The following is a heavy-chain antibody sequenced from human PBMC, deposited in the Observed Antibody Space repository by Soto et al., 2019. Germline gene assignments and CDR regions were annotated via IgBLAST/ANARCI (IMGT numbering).Heavy chain of an antibody. V-gene: IGHV1-8*01. CDR1: GYDFNIDD. Sequence: QVHLVQSGAEVKKPGASVKVSCTASGYDFNIDDIHWVRQSTGQGLEWLGWMTPKGATPGYAPKFQGRFTMTRDTSRRAVYMELSSLGSEDSAVYFCARGGHGFWSGETYYYAMDVWGHGTTVTVSS. CDR2: MTPKGATP. J-gene: IGHJ6*02. CDR3: ARGGHGFWSGETYYYAMDV. D-gene: IGHD3-3*01.